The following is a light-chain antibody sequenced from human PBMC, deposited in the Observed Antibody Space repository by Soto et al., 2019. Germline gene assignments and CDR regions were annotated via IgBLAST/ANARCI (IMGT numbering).Light chain of an antibody. CDR3: HQFGRSPLDT. CDR1: QTISSSF. J-gene: IGKJ3*01. CDR2: RAS. V-gene: IGKV3-20*01. Sequence: EIGLTQSPGTLSLSPGERATLSCRASQTISSSFLAWYQQKPGQAPRLLIYRASRRAPGIPDRFSGSGSWTDFTLTISRLEPEDFAGYYCHQFGRSPLDTFGPGTKVEIK.